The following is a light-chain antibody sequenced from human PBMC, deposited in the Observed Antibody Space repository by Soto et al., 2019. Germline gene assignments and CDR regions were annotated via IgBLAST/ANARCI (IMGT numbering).Light chain of an antibody. CDR1: QGIGNA. J-gene: IGKJ1*01. CDR2: GAS. Sequence: ATQMTHSACSQFASVGDRGTIYCRASQGIGNALGWYQQNPGKPPKVLIYGASNLQSGVPPRFSGSGSGTDFTLAICSLQPADSATYYCLQDINYPWTFGQGTKVDIK. V-gene: IGKV1-6*01. CDR3: LQDINYPWT.